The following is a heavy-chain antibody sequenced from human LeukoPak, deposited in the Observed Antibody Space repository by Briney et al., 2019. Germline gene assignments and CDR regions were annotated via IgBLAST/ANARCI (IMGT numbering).Heavy chain of an antibody. CDR3: SRLSVAGNLDY. CDR2: IRSKPDSYAT. CDR1: GFIFSGSA. V-gene: IGHV3-73*01. J-gene: IGHJ4*02. D-gene: IGHD6-19*01. Sequence: GGSLRLSCAASGFIFSGSAMHWVRQASGKGLEWVGRIRSKPDSYATEYAASVKGRFTISRDDSKNTAYLQMNSLKTEDTAVYYCSRLSVAGNLDYWGQGTLVTVSS.